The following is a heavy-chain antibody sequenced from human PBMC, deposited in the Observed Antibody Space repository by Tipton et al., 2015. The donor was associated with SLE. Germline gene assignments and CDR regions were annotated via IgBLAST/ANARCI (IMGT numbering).Heavy chain of an antibody. CDR1: DGSIGRYS. CDR2: TDYTGST. CDR3: ARGTMVNLGYFDL. J-gene: IGHJ2*01. D-gene: IGHD3-10*01. V-gene: IGHV4-59*01. Sequence: TLSLTCTVSDGSIGRYSWTWVRQSPGKGLEWIGYTDYTGSTNYNPSLRFRLTISLDTSKNQFSLRLNSVTAADTAVYYCARGTMVNLGYFDLWGRGTLVTVSS.